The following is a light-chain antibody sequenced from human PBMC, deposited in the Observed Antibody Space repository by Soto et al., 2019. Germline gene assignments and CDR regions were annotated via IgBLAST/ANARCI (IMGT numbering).Light chain of an antibody. CDR2: EAS. Sequence: QSVLTQPASVSGSPGQSITISCTGTSSDVGSHNLVSWYQHYPGKAPKLIIFEASKRPSGVSNRFSGSKSGSTASLTISGLQAEDEADYYCCSNAAGSTYVFGTGTKFTVL. V-gene: IGLV2-23*01. CDR1: SSDVGSHNL. J-gene: IGLJ1*01. CDR3: CSNAAGSTYV.